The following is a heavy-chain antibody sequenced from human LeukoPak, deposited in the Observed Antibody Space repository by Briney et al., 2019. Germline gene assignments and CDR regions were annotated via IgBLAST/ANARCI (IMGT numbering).Heavy chain of an antibody. CDR1: GFTFSSYS. D-gene: IGHD6-13*01. V-gene: IGHV3-66*01. Sequence: GGSLRLSCAASGFTFSSYSLNWVRQAPGKGLEWVSVIYSGGSTYYADSVKGRFTISRDNSKNTLYLQMNSLRAEDTAVYYCARGGAAYYFDYWGQGTLVTVSS. J-gene: IGHJ4*02. CDR3: ARGGAAYYFDY. CDR2: IYSGGST.